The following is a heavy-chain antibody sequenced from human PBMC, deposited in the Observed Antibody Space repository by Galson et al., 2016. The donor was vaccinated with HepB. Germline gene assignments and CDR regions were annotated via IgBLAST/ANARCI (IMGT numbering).Heavy chain of an antibody. Sequence: SLRLSCAASGFTFSNSAMHWVRRAPGKGLEWVAVISYDGSNIYFADSVKGRFAISRDNSKSTLYLRMNSLRVEDTAVYYCVRSRSLAPPSWIAVAGPFDYWGQGTLVTVSS. CDR1: GFTFSNSA. J-gene: IGHJ4*02. CDR2: ISYDGSNI. V-gene: IGHV3-30*09. CDR3: VRSRSLAPPSWIAVAGPFDY. D-gene: IGHD6-19*01.